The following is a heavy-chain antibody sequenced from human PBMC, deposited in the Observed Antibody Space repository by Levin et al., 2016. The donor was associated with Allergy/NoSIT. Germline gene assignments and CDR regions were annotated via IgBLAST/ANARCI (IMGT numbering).Heavy chain of an antibody. D-gene: IGHD3-10*01. V-gene: IGHV7-4-1*02. CDR3: ARAPGILLWFGEPEFEDI. CDR2: INTNTGNP. J-gene: IGHJ3*02. Sequence: WVRQAPGQGLEWMGWINTNTGNPTYAQGFTGRFVFSLDTSVSTAYLQISSLKAEDTAVYYCARAPGILLWFGEPEFEDIWGQGTMVTVSS.